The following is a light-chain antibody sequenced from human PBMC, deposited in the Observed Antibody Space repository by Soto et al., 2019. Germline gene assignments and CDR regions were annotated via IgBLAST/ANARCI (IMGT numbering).Light chain of an antibody. J-gene: IGLJ2*01. V-gene: IGLV6-57*03. CDR2: EDN. CDR3: QSYDNSNVV. CDR1: GGSIATNF. Sequence: NFMLTQPHSVSESPGNTVTISCTRSGGSIATNFVQWYQQRPGSAPTTVIYEDNQRSSGVPDRFSGSLDASSNSASLTISGLRTEDEADYYCQSYDNSNVVFGGGTKLTVL.